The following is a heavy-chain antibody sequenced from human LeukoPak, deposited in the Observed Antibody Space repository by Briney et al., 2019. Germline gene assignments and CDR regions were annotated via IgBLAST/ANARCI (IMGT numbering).Heavy chain of an antibody. V-gene: IGHV3-23*01. CDR2: ISGSGGST. J-gene: IGHJ4*02. CDR3: AKDSASITIYGVVISSVY. Sequence: GGSLRLSCAASGFTFSSYAMSWVRQAPGKGLEWVSAISGSGGSTYYADSVKGRFTISRDNSKNTLYLQMNSLRAEDTAVYYCAKDSASITIYGVVISSVYWRQGTLVTVSS. D-gene: IGHD3-3*01. CDR1: GFTFSSYA.